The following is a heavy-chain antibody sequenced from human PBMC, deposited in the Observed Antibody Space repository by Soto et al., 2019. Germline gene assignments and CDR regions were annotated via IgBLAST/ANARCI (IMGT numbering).Heavy chain of an antibody. J-gene: IGHJ4*02. Sequence: PGGSLRLSYAAGGFTFSNYWMSWVRQAPGKGLEWVANIKQGGSEKYYVDSVKGRFSISRDNAKRSLFLQMNSLRAEDTAVYYCARSGDCGGPNCFAGFDYWGQGTPVTVSS. CDR2: IKQGGSEK. CDR3: ARSGDCGGPNCFAGFDY. CDR1: GFTFSNYW. V-gene: IGHV3-7*05. D-gene: IGHD2-21*01.